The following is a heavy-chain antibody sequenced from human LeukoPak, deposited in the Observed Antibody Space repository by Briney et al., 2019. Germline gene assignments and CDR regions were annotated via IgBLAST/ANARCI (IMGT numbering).Heavy chain of an antibody. CDR1: GFTFSSYG. Sequence: GGSLRLSCAASGFTFSSYGMHWVRQAPGKGLEWVAVIGYDGRNKYYADSVKGRFTISRDNSKNTVYLQMNSLRAEDTAVYYCARDRPQPTTVTTQHDAFDIWGQGTMVTVSS. D-gene: IGHD4-17*01. CDR3: ARDRPQPTTVTTQHDAFDI. CDR2: IGYDGRNK. V-gene: IGHV3-33*01. J-gene: IGHJ3*02.